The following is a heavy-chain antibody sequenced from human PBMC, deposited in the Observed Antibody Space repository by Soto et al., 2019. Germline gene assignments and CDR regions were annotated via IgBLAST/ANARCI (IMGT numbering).Heavy chain of an antibody. CDR1: GFTFSGSA. V-gene: IGHV3-73*01. CDR2: IRSKANSYAT. CDR3: TRHHLGTIFGVVPRHMDV. J-gene: IGHJ6*03. D-gene: IGHD3-3*01. Sequence: EVQLVESGGGLVQPGGSLKLSCAASGFTFSGSAMHWVRQASGKGLEWVGRIRSKANSYATAYAASVKGRFTISRDDSKNTAYLQMNSLKTEDTAVYYCTRHHLGTIFGVVPRHMDVWGKGTTVTVSS.